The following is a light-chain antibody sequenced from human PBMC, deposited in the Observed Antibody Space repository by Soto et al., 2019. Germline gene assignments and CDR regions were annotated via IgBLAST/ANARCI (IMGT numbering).Light chain of an antibody. Sequence: QSALTQPASVSGSLGRWLTISGTGPRRDVGSYNLVSWYQQHPGKAPKPMIYEGSKRPSGVSNRFSGSKSGNTASLTISGLQAEDEADYYCCSYAGSSTHVVFGGGTKLTVL. CDR2: EGS. CDR1: RRDVGSYNL. V-gene: IGLV2-23*01. CDR3: CSYAGSSTHVV. J-gene: IGLJ2*01.